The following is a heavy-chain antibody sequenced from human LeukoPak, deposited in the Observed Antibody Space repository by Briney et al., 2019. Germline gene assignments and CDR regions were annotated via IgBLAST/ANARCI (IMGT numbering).Heavy chain of an antibody. J-gene: IGHJ3*01. D-gene: IGHD6-13*01. Sequence: SETLSLTCTVSGGSISSSSYYWGWIRQPPGKGLEWIGSIYYSGSTYYNPPLKSRVTISVDTSKNQFSLKLSSVTAADTAVYYCAGNIAAAGTLAFDFLGQGTMVSVSS. V-gene: IGHV4-39*07. CDR3: AGNIAAAGTLAFDF. CDR1: GGSISSSSYY. CDR2: IYYSGST.